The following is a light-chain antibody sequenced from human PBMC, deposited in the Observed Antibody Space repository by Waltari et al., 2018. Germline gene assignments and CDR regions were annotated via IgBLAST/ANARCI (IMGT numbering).Light chain of an antibody. Sequence: DIQMTQSPSSLSASAGDRVTITCRASQDISTSLNWYQQKPGRAPKRLIYAASSLQSGVPSRFSGSGSGTDFTLTISSLQPEDFATYYCLQYNSSPYSFGQGTKVEIK. V-gene: IGKV1-17*01. J-gene: IGKJ2*03. CDR3: LQYNSSPYS. CDR1: QDISTS. CDR2: AAS.